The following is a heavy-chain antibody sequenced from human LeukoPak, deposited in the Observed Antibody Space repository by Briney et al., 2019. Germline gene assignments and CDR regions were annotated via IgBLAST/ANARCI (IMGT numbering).Heavy chain of an antibody. J-gene: IGHJ6*03. Sequence: SETLSLTCTVSGDSISSSTYYWGWIRQPPGKGLEWIGSIYYRGSTNYNPSLKSRVTISVDTSKNQFSLRLSSVTAADTAVYYCARRRVRGVYYYYYMDVWGKGTTVTVSS. V-gene: IGHV4-39*07. CDR3: ARRRVRGVYYYYYMDV. D-gene: IGHD3-10*01. CDR1: GDSISSSTYY. CDR2: IYYRGST.